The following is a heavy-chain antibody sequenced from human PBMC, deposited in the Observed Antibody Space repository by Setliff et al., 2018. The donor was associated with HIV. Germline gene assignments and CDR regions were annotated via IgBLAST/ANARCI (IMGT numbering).Heavy chain of an antibody. J-gene: IGHJ4*02. CDR3: ARDSGGYNYGFAVGSFDY. Sequence: SETLSLTCTVSGGSISNYYWSWIRQPAGKGLEWIGRIYSTGSTNYNPSLKSRITISIDTSKSQFSLKLTSVAAADTAVYYCARDSGGYNYGFAVGSFDYWGQGALVTVSS. CDR2: IYSTGST. CDR1: GGSISNYY. V-gene: IGHV4-4*07. D-gene: IGHD5-18*01.